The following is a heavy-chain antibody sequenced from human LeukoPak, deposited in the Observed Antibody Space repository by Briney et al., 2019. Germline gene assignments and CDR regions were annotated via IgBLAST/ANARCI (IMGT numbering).Heavy chain of an antibody. J-gene: IGHJ5*02. CDR3: AREGLSDCSSTSCYEGWFDP. Sequence: ASVKVSCKASGGTFSSYAISWVRQAPGQGLEWMGWINPNSGGTNYAQKFQGWVTMTRDTSISTAYMELSRLRSDDTAVYYCAREGLSDCSSTSCYEGWFDPWGQGTLVTVSS. V-gene: IGHV1-2*04. CDR1: GGTFSSYA. CDR2: INPNSGGT. D-gene: IGHD2-2*01.